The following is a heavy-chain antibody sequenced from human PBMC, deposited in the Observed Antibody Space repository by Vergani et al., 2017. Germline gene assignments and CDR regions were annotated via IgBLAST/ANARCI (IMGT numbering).Heavy chain of an antibody. CDR3: ARGVVTARNGRFFDY. V-gene: IGHV4-59*08. J-gene: IGHJ4*02. CDR2: IYYSGST. CDR1: GYSISSSYY. D-gene: IGHD2-21*02. Sequence: QVQLQESGPGLVKPSETLSLTCTVSGYSISSSYYWSWIRQPPGKGLEWIGYIYYSGSTNYNPSLKSRVTISVDTSKNQFSLKLSSVTAADTAVYYCARGVVTARNGRFFDYWGQGTLVTVSS.